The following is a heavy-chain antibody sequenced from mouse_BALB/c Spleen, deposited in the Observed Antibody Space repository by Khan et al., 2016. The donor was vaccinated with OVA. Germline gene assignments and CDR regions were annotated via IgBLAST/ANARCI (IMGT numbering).Heavy chain of an antibody. V-gene: IGHV1S136*01. D-gene: IGHD2-14*01. CDR1: GYTFTSYV. CDR3: AKIYRYDVYFDY. J-gene: IGHJ2*01. CDR2: IYPYNDDT. Sequence: VQLKQSGPELVKPGASVRMSCKASGYTFTSYVMHWVKQKPGQGLEWIGYIYPYNDDTKYNEKFKGKATLTSDKSSSTAYMELSSLTSEDSAVYYWAKIYRYDVYFDYWGQGTTLTVAS.